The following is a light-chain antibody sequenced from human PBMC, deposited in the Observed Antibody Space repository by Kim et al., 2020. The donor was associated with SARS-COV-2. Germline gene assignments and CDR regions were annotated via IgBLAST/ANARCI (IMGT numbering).Light chain of an antibody. CDR3: NSRDSSGNHVV. V-gene: IGLV3-19*01. CDR2: GKN. Sequence: SSELTQDPAVSVALGQTVRITCQGDSLRSYYASWXQQKPGQAPVLVIYGKNNRPSGIPDRFPGSSSGNTASLTITGAQAEDEADYYCNSRDSSGNHVVFG. J-gene: IGLJ2*01. CDR1: SLRSYY.